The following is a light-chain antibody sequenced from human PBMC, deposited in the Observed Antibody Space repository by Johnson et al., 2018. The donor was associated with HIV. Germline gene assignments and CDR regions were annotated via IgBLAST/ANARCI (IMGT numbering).Light chain of an antibody. CDR2: DNT. J-gene: IGLJ1*01. V-gene: IGLV1-51*01. CDR3: GTWDSSLSAYV. CDR1: SSNIGINY. Sequence: QSVLTQPPSVSAAPGQKVTISCSGSSSNIGINYVSWYQQLPGTAPKLLIYDNTKRPSGIPDRLSGSKSGTSATLGITGLQTGDEADYYCGTWDSSLSAYVFGTGTKVTVL.